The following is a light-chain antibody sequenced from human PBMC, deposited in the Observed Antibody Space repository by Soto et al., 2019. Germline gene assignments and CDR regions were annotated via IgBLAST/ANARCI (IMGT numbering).Light chain of an antibody. V-gene: IGKV1-5*01. CDR2: HAS. CDR1: QIISNR. CDR3: QPYNSYS. Sequence: DIQMTQSPSTLPASVGDRVTITGRSSQIISNRLAWYQQKPGAAHKVLIYHASNLQSGVPSRFSGRGSGTEFPLTISSLQPDDFANYYCQPYNSYSFGKGKKVE. J-gene: IGKJ1*01.